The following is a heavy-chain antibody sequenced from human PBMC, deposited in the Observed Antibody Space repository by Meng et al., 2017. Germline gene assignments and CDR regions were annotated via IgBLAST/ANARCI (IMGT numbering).Heavy chain of an antibody. CDR1: GGSIGSGGYY. D-gene: IGHD3-22*01. CDR3: ARVHYYDSSGYNNWYFDL. Sequence: GRVQSPGQVLETPSQTTSPTSTVSGGSIGSGGYYWSWIRQHPGKGLEWIGYIYYSGSTYYNPSLKGLVTISVDTSKNQFSLKLSYVTAADTAVYYCARVHYYDSSGYNNWYFDLWGRGTLVTVSS. V-gene: IGHV4-31*01. J-gene: IGHJ2*01. CDR2: IYYSGST.